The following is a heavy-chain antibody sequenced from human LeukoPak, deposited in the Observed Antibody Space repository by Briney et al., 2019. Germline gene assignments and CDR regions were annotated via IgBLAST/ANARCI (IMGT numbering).Heavy chain of an antibody. CDR2: INPNSGDT. CDR1: GYIFTGYY. CDR3: ARGTIPNAFDI. Sequence: ASVKVSCRASGYIFTGYYMHWVRQAPGQGLEWMGWINPNSGDTNYAQKFQGRVTMTRDTSISTAYMELSRLRSDDTAVYYCARGTIPNAFDIWGQGTMVTVSS. J-gene: IGHJ3*02. D-gene: IGHD2-8*01. V-gene: IGHV1-2*02.